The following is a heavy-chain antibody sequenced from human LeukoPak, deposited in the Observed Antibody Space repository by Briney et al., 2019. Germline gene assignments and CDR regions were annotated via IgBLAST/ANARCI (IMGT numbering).Heavy chain of an antibody. CDR1: GGSISSGGYY. CDR3: ATLGYCSSTSCYKGNYYYMDV. J-gene: IGHJ6*03. D-gene: IGHD2-2*02. Sequence: SETLSLTCTVSGGSISSGGYYWSWIRQPPGKGLEWIGYIYHSGSTYYNPSLKSRVTISVDRSKNQFSLKLSSVTAADTAVYYCATLGYCSSTSCYKGNYYYMDVWGKGTTVTVSS. CDR2: IYHSGST. V-gene: IGHV4-30-2*01.